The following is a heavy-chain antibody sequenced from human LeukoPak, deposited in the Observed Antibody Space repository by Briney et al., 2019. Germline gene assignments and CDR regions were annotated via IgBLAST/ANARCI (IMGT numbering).Heavy chain of an antibody. CDR3: ARGGNSDSSSWRSYYYYMDV. CDR1: GFTFSSYS. D-gene: IGHD6-13*01. Sequence: GGSLRLSCAASGFTFSSYSMNWVRQAPGKGLEWVSFISSSSSYIYYADSVKGRFTISRDNAKNSLYLQMNSLRAEDTAVYYCARGGNSDSSSWRSYYYYMDVWGKGTTVTVSS. J-gene: IGHJ6*03. V-gene: IGHV3-21*01. CDR2: ISSSSSYI.